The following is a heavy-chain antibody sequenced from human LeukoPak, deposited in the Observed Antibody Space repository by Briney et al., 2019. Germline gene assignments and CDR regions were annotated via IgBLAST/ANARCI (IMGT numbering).Heavy chain of an antibody. D-gene: IGHD1-7*01. CDR2: INPNNGAT. J-gene: IGHJ6*02. CDR1: GYTFTGYY. V-gene: IGHV1-2*06. CDR3: AGELPSYYYGMDV. Sequence: ASVKVSCKASGYTFTGYYMHWVRQAPGQGLEWMGRINPNNGATNYAQKLQGRVTITGDTSISTAYMELSSLRSDDTAVYYCAGELPSYYYGMDVWGQGTTVTVSS.